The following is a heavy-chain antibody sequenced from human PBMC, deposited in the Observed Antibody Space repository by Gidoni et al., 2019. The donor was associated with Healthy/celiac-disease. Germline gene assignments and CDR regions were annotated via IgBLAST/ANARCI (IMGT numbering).Heavy chain of an antibody. Sequence: QVQLVQSGAEVKKPGASVKVSCKAAGYTFTSYAMHWVRQAPGQRLEWMGWINAGNGNTKYSQKFQGRVTITSDTSASTAYMELSSLRSEDTAVYYCAGGRYPGIAYYFDYWGQGTLVTVSS. CDR1: GYTFTSYA. V-gene: IGHV1-3*01. D-gene: IGHD6-13*01. CDR3: AGGRYPGIAYYFDY. J-gene: IGHJ4*02. CDR2: INAGNGNT.